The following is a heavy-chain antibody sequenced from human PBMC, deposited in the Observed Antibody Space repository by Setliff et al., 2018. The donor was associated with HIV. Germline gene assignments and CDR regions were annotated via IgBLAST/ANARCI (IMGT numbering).Heavy chain of an antibody. V-gene: IGHV4-4*07. Sequence: SETLSLTCSVSGGSMSPYYWTWIRQPAGRGLEWIGRIYPTGSTIYNPSLRSRVTMSVDTSKNQFSLRLSSVTAADTAVYYCARVFPPIRGAPFGTPPGAFDIWGQGTMVTVS. CDR2: IYPTGST. CDR3: ARVFPPIRGAPFGTPPGAFDI. J-gene: IGHJ3*02. CDR1: GGSMSPYY. D-gene: IGHD2-15*01.